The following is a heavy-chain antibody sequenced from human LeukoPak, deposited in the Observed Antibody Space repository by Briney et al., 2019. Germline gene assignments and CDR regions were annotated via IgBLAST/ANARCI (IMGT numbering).Heavy chain of an antibody. CDR3: ARDQLAMVRGAKYSMDV. Sequence: PSQTLSLTCTVSGGSISSGGYYWSWIRQHPGKGLEWIGYIYYSGSTYYNPSLKSRVTISVDTSKNQFSLKLSSVTAADTAVYYCARDQLAMVRGAKYSMDVWGKGTTVTVSS. V-gene: IGHV4-31*03. CDR1: GGSISSGGYY. J-gene: IGHJ6*04. CDR2: IYYSGST. D-gene: IGHD3-10*01.